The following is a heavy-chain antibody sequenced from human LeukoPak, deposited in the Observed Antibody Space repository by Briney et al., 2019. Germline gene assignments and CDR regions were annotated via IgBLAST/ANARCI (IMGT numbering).Heavy chain of an antibody. CDR3: AREYSSSSGKTLDS. Sequence: GGSLRLSCAASGFTFSSYSMNWVRQAPGKGLEWVSYLSSSRSTIYSADSVKGRFTISRDNAKNSLYLQMNSLRAEDTAVYYCAREYSSSSGKTLDSWGQGTLVTVSS. CDR1: GFTFSSYS. V-gene: IGHV3-48*01. CDR2: LSSSRSTI. J-gene: IGHJ4*02. D-gene: IGHD6-6*01.